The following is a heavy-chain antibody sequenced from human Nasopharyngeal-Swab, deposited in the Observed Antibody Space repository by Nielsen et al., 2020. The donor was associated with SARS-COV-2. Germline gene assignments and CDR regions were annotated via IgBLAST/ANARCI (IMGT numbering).Heavy chain of an antibody. J-gene: IGHJ4*02. CDR3: ARDCPQPCYGDDY. CDR2: IKQDGSGK. CDR1: GFTFSSYW. Sequence: GESLKISCAASGFTFSSYWMSWVRQAPGKGLEWVANIKQDGSGKYYVDSVKGRFTISRDNAKNSLYLQMNSLRAEDTAVYYCARDCPQPCYGDDYWGQGTLVTVSS. V-gene: IGHV3-7*01. D-gene: IGHD2-2*01.